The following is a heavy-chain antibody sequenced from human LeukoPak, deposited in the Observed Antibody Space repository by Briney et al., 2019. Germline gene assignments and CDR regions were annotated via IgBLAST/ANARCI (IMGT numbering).Heavy chain of an antibody. CDR1: GGSFSGYY. J-gene: IGHJ4*02. CDR2: INHSGST. Sequence: SETLSLTCAVYGGSFSGYYWSWIRQPPGKGLEWIGEINHSGSTNYNPSLKSRVTISVDTSKNQFSLKLSSVTAADTAVYYCARRDLGSGSYFYDYWGQGTLVTVSS. V-gene: IGHV4-34*01. CDR3: ARRDLGSGSYFYDY. D-gene: IGHD3-10*01.